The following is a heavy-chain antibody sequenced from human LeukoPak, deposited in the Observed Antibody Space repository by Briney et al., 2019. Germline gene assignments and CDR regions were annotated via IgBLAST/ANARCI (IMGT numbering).Heavy chain of an antibody. D-gene: IGHD4-11*01. CDR2: IIPIFGTA. CDR1: GYTLTELS. Sequence: SVKVSCKVSGYTLTELSMHWVRQAPGQGLEWMGGIIPIFGTANYAQKFQGRVTITADESTSTAYMELSSLRSEDTAVYYCARDGGHDYSNYPPNYWGQGTLVTVSS. V-gene: IGHV1-69*13. J-gene: IGHJ4*02. CDR3: ARDGGHDYSNYPPNY.